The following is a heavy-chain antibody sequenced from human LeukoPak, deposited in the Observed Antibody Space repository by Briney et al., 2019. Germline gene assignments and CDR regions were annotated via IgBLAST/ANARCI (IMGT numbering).Heavy chain of an antibody. V-gene: IGHV3-73*01. J-gene: IGHJ6*03. CDR1: GFTFSGSA. Sequence: GGSLRLSCAASGFTFSGSAMHRVPQASGKGLEWVGRIRSKANSYATAYAASVKGRFTISRDDSKNTAYLQMNSLKTEDTAVYYCTRRSIVVVPANYGGNSNYYYYMDVWGKGTTVTVSS. CDR2: IRSKANSYAT. D-gene: IGHD2-2*01. CDR3: TRRSIVVVPANYGGNSNYYYYMDV.